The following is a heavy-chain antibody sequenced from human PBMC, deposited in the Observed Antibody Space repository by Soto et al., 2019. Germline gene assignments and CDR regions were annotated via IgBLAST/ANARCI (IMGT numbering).Heavy chain of an antibody. CDR1: GFTFSSYG. D-gene: IGHD6-13*01. CDR2: IWYDGTNK. CDR3: ARDSGSSYGMDV. J-gene: IGHJ6*02. Sequence: QVQVVESGGGVVQPGRSLRLSCAASGFTFSSYGMRWVRQAPDKGLEWVAVIWYDGTNKHYADSVKGRFTISRDNSKNTLYLQMNSLRAEDTAVYYCARDSGSSYGMDVWGQGTTVTV. V-gene: IGHV3-33*01.